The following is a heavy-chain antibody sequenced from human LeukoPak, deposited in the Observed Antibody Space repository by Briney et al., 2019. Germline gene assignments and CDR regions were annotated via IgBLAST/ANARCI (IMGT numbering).Heavy chain of an antibody. CDR3: ARAGGYSRSYIYYSDY. CDR1: GCSVSSYY. Sequence: WGSLRLSCAASGCSVSSYYLNWVRQAPGKGLEWVSVIYCGGSTYYADSVKGRFTFSGDNSKTTLYLQMNSLRAEDTAVYYCARAGGYSRSYIYYSDYRGQGTLVTVSS. CDR2: IYCGGST. D-gene: IGHD6-13*01. V-gene: IGHV3-53*01. J-gene: IGHJ4*02.